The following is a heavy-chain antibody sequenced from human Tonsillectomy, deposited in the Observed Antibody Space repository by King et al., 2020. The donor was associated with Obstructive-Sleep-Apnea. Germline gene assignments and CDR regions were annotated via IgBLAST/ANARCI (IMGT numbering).Heavy chain of an antibody. V-gene: IGHV3-30-3*01. Sequence: VQLVESGGGVVQPGKSLRLSCVLSGFTFSNYAMQWVRQAPGKGLEWVAIASYDGNNRYYADSVKGRFSISKDNSKNTLYLQMNSLRTEDTAVYYCVRDQGRLAADCFPFDYWGQGTLVTVSS. CDR3: VRDQGRLAADCFPFDY. J-gene: IGHJ4*02. CDR1: GFTFSNYA. D-gene: IGHD6-13*01. CDR2: ASYDGNNR.